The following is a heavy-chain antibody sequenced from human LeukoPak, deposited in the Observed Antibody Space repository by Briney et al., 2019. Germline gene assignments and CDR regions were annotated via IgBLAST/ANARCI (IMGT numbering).Heavy chain of an antibody. Sequence: SETLSLTCTVSGGSISEYYWSWIRQSPGKGLEWIGYIYESGGTNYNPSLRSRVTISLDTSKTQVSLKVTSLTAADTAVYYCARDRAAFYYASGLAYWGQGIPVTISS. J-gene: IGHJ4*02. V-gene: IGHV4-59*01. CDR2: IYESGGT. D-gene: IGHD3-10*01. CDR1: GGSISEYY. CDR3: ARDRAAFYYASGLAY.